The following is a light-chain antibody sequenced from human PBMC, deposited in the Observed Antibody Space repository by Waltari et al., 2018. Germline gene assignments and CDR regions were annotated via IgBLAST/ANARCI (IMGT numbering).Light chain of an antibody. Sequence: EVVLTQSSGTLSLSPGESATLSCRASQSVSSYLAWYQQKPGQAPRLLIYDASNRATGIPARFSGSGSGTDFTLTISSLEPEDFAVYYCQQRSNWPIFTFGPGTKVDIK. CDR1: QSVSSY. J-gene: IGKJ3*01. CDR3: QQRSNWPIFT. CDR2: DAS. V-gene: IGKV3-11*01.